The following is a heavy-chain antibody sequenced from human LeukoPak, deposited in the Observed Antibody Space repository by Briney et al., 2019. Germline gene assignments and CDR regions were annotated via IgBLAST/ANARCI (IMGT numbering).Heavy chain of an antibody. CDR1: GFTFSDYY. Sequence: PGGSLRLSCTASGFTFSDYYMSWIRQAPGKGLEWVSYVSQSGSTIYYADSVKGRFTISRDNGKTSLYLQMNSLRAEDTGMYYCAREGHTYGSDYWGQGTLITVSS. CDR2: VSQSGSTI. CDR3: AREGHTYGSDY. V-gene: IGHV3-11*01. J-gene: IGHJ4*02. D-gene: IGHD3-10*01.